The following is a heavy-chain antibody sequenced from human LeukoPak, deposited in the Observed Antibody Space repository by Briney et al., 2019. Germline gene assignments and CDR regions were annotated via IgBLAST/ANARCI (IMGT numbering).Heavy chain of an antibody. V-gene: IGHV3-66*01. CDR1: GFTVSSNY. D-gene: IGHD6-19*01. J-gene: IGHJ5*02. CDR2: IYSGGST. Sequence: GGPLRLSCAASGFTVSSNYMSWVRQAPGKGLEWVSVIYSGGSTYYADSVKGRFTISRDNSKNTLYLQMNSLRAEDTAVYYCAREEVSVAVAGTVARFDPWGQGTLVTVSS. CDR3: AREEVSVAVAGTVARFDP.